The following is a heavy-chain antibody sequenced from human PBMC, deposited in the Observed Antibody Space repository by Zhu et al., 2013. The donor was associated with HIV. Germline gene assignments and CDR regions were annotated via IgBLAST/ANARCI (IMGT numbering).Heavy chain of an antibody. Sequence: QVQLVQSGAEVKKPGFSVKVSCKASGGTFSSYGISWVRQAPGQGLEWMGGIIPIFGTTNYAQKFQGRVTITADESTSTAYMELSSLRFEDTAVYYCARARYCSGTSCYPYSDDAFDIWAKGQWSPSLQ. CDR2: IIPIFGTT. CDR1: GGTFSSYG. CDR3: ARARYCSGTSCYPYSDDAFDI. V-gene: IGHV1-69*01. D-gene: IGHD2-2*01. J-gene: IGHJ3*02.